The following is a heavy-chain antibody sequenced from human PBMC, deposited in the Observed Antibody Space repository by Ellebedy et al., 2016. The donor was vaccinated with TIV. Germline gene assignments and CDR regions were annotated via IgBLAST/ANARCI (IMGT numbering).Heavy chain of an antibody. CDR3: ARDMVQGVVARYLWFDI. CDR1: GYTFNRHS. D-gene: IGHD2-21*01. CDR2: ISAYTGDT. J-gene: IGHJ3*02. V-gene: IGHV1-18*01. Sequence: ASVKVSCKASGYTFNRHSMSWVRQATGQGLEWMGWISAYTGDTKYAQKFQGRIILTTDTSTDTAYMELRSLRSDDTAIYYCARDMVQGVVARYLWFDIWGQGTLVTVSS.